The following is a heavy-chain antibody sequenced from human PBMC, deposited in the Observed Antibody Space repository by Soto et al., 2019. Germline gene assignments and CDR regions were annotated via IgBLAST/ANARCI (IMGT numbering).Heavy chain of an antibody. CDR1: ELALSDAW. CDR2: LKGKADGGTA. D-gene: IGHD3-10*01. CDR3: ASGAGRPAEHFDY. J-gene: IGHJ4*02. Sequence: VQLVESGGALVKPGGSLRISCTASELALSDAWMNWVRQAPGKGLEWVGRLKGKADGGTADYAAAVKGRFIVSREDAKNTLYLEMSSLRTEDTAIYYCASGAGRPAEHFDYWGQGALVTVSS. V-gene: IGHV3-15*02.